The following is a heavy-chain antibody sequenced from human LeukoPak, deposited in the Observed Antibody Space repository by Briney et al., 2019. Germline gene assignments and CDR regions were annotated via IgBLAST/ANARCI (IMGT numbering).Heavy chain of an antibody. Sequence: SETLSLTCTVSGGSISSCYWSWIRQPAGKGLEWIGRIYTSGSTNYNPSLKSRVTMSVDTSKNQFSLKLSSVTAADTAVYYCAREGIAARPRNYYYMDVWGRGTTVTVSS. CDR1: GGSISSCY. CDR2: IYTSGST. V-gene: IGHV4-4*07. D-gene: IGHD6-6*01. J-gene: IGHJ6*03. CDR3: AREGIAARPRNYYYMDV.